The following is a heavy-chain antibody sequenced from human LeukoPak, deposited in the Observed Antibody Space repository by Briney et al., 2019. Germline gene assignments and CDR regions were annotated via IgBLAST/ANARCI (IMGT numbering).Heavy chain of an antibody. J-gene: IGHJ6*03. CDR1: GFTFSSYG. CDR3: AKEALNYDFWSGYNDYYYYYMDV. Sequence: GGSLRLSCAASGFTFSSYGMHWVRQAPGKGLEWVAVIWYDGSNKYYADSVRGRFTISRDNSKNTLYLQMNSLRAEDTAVYYCAKEALNYDFWSGYNDYYYYYMDVWGKGTTVTVSS. D-gene: IGHD3-3*01. V-gene: IGHV3-33*06. CDR2: IWYDGSNK.